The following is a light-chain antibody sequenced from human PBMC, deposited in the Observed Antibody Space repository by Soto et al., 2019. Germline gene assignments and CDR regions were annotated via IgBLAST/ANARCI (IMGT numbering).Light chain of an antibody. Sequence: EIVLTQSPGTLSLSPGERATLSCRASQSVDSTYLAWYQQKPGQAPRLLIFGASSRATGIPDRFSGSGSGTDFTLTISRLEPEDFAVYYCQQYGRSPPYTFGQGTKLEIK. CDR3: QQYGRSPPYT. J-gene: IGKJ2*01. CDR1: QSVDSTY. CDR2: GAS. V-gene: IGKV3-20*01.